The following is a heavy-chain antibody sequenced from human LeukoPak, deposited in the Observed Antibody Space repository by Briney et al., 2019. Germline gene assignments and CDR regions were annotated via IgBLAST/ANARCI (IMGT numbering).Heavy chain of an antibody. D-gene: IGHD3-9*01. CDR3: ARGSPYYDILTGYEAGGNDY. CDR1: GGSFSGYY. Sequence: PSETLSLTCAVYGGSFSGYYWSWIRQPPGKGLEWIGEINHSGSTNYNPSLKSRVTISVDTSKNQFSLKLSSVTAADTAVYYCARGSPYYDILTGYEAGGNDYWGRGTLVTVSS. CDR2: INHSGST. J-gene: IGHJ4*02. V-gene: IGHV4-34*01.